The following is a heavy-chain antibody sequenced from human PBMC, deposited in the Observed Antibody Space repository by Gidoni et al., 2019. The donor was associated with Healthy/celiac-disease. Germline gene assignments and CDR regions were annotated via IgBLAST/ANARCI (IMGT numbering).Heavy chain of an antibody. J-gene: IGHJ4*02. CDR3: ARDMRAALGFDY. D-gene: IGHD6-6*01. V-gene: IGHV3-21*01. CDR1: GFTFSSYS. CDR2: ISSSSSYI. Sequence: EVQLVESGGGLVKPGGSLRLSCAASGFTFSSYSMNWVRQAPGKGLEWVSSISSSSSYIYYADSVKGRFTISRDNAKNSLYLQMNSLRAEDTAVYYCARDMRAALGFDYWGQGTLVTVSS.